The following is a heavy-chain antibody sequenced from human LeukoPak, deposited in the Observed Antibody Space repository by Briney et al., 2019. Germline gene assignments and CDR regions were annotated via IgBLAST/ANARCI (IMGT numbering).Heavy chain of an antibody. V-gene: IGHV3-30*18. Sequence: PGGSLRLSCAASGFTFSSYGMHWVRQAPGKGLEWVAVISYDGSNKYYADSVKGRFTISRDNSKNTLYLQMNSLRAEDTAVYYCAKDSAVTAIRPPWDAFDIWGQGTMVTVSS. J-gene: IGHJ3*02. CDR3: AKDSAVTAIRPPWDAFDI. CDR2: ISYDGSNK. D-gene: IGHD2-21*02. CDR1: GFTFSSYG.